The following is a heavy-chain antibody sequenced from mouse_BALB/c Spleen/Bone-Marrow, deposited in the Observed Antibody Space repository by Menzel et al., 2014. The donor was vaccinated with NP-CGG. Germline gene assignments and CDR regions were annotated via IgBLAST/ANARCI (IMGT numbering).Heavy chain of an antibody. CDR3: GGQDGYYGGFAY. D-gene: IGHD2-3*01. J-gene: IGHJ3*01. V-gene: IGHV1-37*01. Sequence: VQLQEAGPELVKPGASVKISCKASGYSFTGYFMNWVKQSHGKSLEWIGRINPYNGDTFYNQKFKGKATLTVDKSSSTAHMELLSLTSEDSAVYYCGGQDGYYGGFAYWGQGTLVTVSA. CDR2: INPYNGDT. CDR1: GYSFTGYF.